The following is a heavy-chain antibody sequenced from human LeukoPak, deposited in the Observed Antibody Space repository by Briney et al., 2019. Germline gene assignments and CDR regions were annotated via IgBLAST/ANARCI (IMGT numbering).Heavy chain of an antibody. CDR2: ISAYNGNT. CDR3: ARELVQDYYDSSVTNWFDP. V-gene: IGHV1-18*01. CDR1: GYTFTSYG. J-gene: IGHJ5*02. D-gene: IGHD3-22*01. Sequence: ASVTVSCKASGYTFTSYGISWVRQAPGQGLEWMGWISAYNGNTNYAQKLQGRVTMTTDTSTSTAYMELRSLRSDDTAVYYCARELVQDYYDSSVTNWFDPWGQGTLVTVSS.